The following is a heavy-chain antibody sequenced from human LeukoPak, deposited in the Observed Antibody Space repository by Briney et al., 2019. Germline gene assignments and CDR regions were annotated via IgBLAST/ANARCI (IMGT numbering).Heavy chain of an antibody. CDR2: ISAYNGNT. J-gene: IGHJ4*02. CDR3: ARVASGPGIAADFDY. Sequence: ASVKVSCKASGYTFTSYGISWVRQAPGQGLEWMGWISAYNGNTNYAQKLQGRVTMTTDTSTSTAYMELRSLRSDDTAVYYCARVASGPGIAADFDYRGQGTLVTVSS. V-gene: IGHV1-18*01. D-gene: IGHD6-13*01. CDR1: GYTFTSYG.